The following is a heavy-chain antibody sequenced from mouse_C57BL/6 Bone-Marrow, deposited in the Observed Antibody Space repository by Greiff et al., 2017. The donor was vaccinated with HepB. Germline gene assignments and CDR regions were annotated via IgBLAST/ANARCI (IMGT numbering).Heavy chain of an antibody. Sequence: EVKLEESGPGLVKPSQTVFLTCTVTGISITTGNYRWSWIRQFPGNKLEGIGYIYYSGTITYNPSLTSRTTITRDTPKNQFFLEMNSLTAEDTATYYCARGSDYFDYWGQGTTLTVSS. V-gene: IGHV3-5*01. J-gene: IGHJ2*01. CDR3: ARGSDYFDY. CDR2: IYYSGTI. CDR1: GISITTGNYR.